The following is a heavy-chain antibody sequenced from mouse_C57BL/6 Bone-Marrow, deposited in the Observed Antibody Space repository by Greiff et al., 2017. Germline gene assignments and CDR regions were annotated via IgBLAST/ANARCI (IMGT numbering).Heavy chain of an antibody. CDR2: IYPGGGNT. CDR1: GYTFTDYY. Sequence: VQLKESGAELVRPGASVKLSCKASGYTFTDYYINWVKQRPGQGLEWIARIYPGGGNTYYNEKFKGKATLTAEKSSSTAYMQLSSLTSEDSAVYFCARDSNYGDWYFDVWGTGTTVTVSS. V-gene: IGHV1-76*01. CDR3: ARDSNYGDWYFDV. J-gene: IGHJ1*03. D-gene: IGHD2-5*01.